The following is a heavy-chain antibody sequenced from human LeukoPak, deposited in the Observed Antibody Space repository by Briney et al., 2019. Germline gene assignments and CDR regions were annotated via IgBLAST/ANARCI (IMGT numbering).Heavy chain of an antibody. J-gene: IGHJ4*02. Sequence: SETLSLTCAVSGYSISSGYHWGWIRQSPGKGLEWIGFMYHSGSTYYDPSLKSRVTISVDTSKNQLSLKLSSVTAADTAVYYCARRIVSSSSGFDYWGQGTLVTVSS. CDR2: MYHSGST. CDR1: GYSISSGYH. V-gene: IGHV4-38-2*01. D-gene: IGHD6-6*01. CDR3: ARRIVSSSSGFDY.